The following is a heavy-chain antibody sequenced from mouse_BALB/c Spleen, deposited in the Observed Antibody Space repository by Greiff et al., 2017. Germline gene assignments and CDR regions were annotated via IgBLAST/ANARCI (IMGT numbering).Heavy chain of an antibody. CDR2: ISSGGSYT. J-gene: IGHJ3*01. V-gene: IGHV5-9-4*01. CDR1: GFTFSSYA. Sequence: EVQGVESGGGLVKPGGSLKLSCAASGFTFSSYAMSWVRQSPEKRLEWVAEISSGGSYTYYPDTVTGRFTISRDNAKNTLYLEMSSLRSEDTAMYYCARDRTLAYWGQGTLVTVSA. CDR3: ARDRTLAY.